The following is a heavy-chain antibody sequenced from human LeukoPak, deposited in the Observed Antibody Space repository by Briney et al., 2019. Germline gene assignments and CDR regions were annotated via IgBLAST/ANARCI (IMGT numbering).Heavy chain of an antibody. CDR1: GFTCSPCG. J-gene: IGHJ4*02. Sequence: PGGSLRLSCAASGFTCSPCGMTWVRQAPGKGLEWVAAISSSGDSTAHADSVKGRFTISRDNAKNTVFLQMNSLRAEDTAVYYCAKTPGGYLDYWAQGTRVTVSS. V-gene: IGHV3-23*01. CDR2: ISSSGDST. CDR3: AKTPGGYLDY.